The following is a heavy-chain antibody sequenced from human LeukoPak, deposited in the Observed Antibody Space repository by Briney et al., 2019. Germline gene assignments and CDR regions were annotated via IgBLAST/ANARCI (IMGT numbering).Heavy chain of an antibody. CDR2: ISYDGSNK. V-gene: IGHV3-30*18. CDR1: GFTFSSYG. J-gene: IGHJ6*02. D-gene: IGHD1-1*01. CDR3: AKDYGNGAQYYYYGMDV. Sequence: GGSLRLSCAASGFTFSSYGMHWVRQAPGKGLEWVAVISYDGSNKYYADSVKGRFTISRDNSKNTLYLQMNSLRAEDTAVYYCAKDYGNGAQYYYYGMDVWGQGTTVTVSS.